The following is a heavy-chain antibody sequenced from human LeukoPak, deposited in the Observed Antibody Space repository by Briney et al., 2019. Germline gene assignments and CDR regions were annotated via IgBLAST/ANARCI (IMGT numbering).Heavy chain of an antibody. CDR3: ARDIPLGGSHYPGYYYGMDV. V-gene: IGHV1-46*02. CDR1: GYTFNFYY. CDR2: INPSGGST. J-gene: IGHJ6*02. D-gene: IGHD1-26*01. Sequence: GASVKVSCKASGYTFNFYYVHWVRQAPGQGLEWMGIINPSGGSTSYAQKFQGRVTMTRDTSTSTVYMELSSLRSEDTAVYYCARDIPLGGSHYPGYYYGMDVWGQGTTVTVSS.